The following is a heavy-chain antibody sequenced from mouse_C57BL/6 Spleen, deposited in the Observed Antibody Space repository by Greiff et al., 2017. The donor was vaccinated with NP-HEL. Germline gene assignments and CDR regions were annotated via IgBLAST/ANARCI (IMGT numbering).Heavy chain of an antibody. D-gene: IGHD1-1*01. CDR2: ISDGGSYT. Sequence: EVQVVESGGGLVKPGGSLKLSCAASGFTFSSYAMSWVRQTPEKRLEWVATISDGGSYTYYPDNVKGRFTISRDNAKNNLYLQMRHLKSEDTAMYYCARGYGSSYWYFDVWGTGTTVTVSS. CDR1: GFTFSSYA. J-gene: IGHJ1*03. V-gene: IGHV5-4*01. CDR3: ARGYGSSYWYFDV.